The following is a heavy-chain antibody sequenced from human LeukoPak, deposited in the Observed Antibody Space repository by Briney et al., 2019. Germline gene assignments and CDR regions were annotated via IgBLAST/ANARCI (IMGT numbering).Heavy chain of an antibody. J-gene: IGHJ4*02. CDR1: TDSPITYN. Sequence: PSETLSVTCLLSTDSPITYNWRSLWQSPGDGLEWIGHTYHSGRTDYNRSFQSRVTISIDMSKRDFSLKLMSVKVANTPIFYCVRLHWERNAPYFDHWGQGAFVIVSS. CDR2: TYHSGRT. CDR3: VRLHWERNAPYFDH. V-gene: IGHV4-59*01. D-gene: IGHD1-26*01.